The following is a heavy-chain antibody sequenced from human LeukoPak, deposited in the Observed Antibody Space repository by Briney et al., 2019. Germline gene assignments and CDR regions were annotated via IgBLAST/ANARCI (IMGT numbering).Heavy chain of an antibody. Sequence: SETLSLTCAVYGGAFSGYYWSWVRQPPGKGLEWLGEITHTGSPSYNPSLKSRVTISMDTSKNQFSLMLSSVTAADTAVYYCARASDDSVNSCRNWFDPWGQGTLVTVSS. CDR1: GGAFSGYY. J-gene: IGHJ5*02. V-gene: IGHV4-34*01. CDR3: ARASDDSVNSCRNWFDP. D-gene: IGHD3-10*01. CDR2: ITHTGSP.